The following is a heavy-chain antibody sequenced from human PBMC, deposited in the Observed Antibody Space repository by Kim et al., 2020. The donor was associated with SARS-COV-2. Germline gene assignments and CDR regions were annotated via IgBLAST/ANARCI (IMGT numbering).Heavy chain of an antibody. D-gene: IGHD4-17*01. J-gene: IGHJ3*02. CDR3: ARVVGDDYGDNDDDAFDI. Sequence: SVKVSCKAFGGTFSSYAISWVRQAPGQGLEWMGGIIPIFGTANYAQKFQGRVTITADESTSTAYMELSSLRSEDTAVYYCARVVGDDYGDNDDDAFDIWGQGTMVTVSS. CDR2: IIPIFGTA. V-gene: IGHV1-69*13. CDR1: GGTFSSYA.